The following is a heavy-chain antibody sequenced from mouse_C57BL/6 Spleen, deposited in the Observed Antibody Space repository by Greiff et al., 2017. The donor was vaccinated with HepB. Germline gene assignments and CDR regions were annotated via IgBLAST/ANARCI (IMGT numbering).Heavy chain of an antibody. Sequence: QVQLKQSGAELVRPGTSVKVSCKASGYAFTNYLIEWVKQRPGQGLEWIGVINPGSGGTNYNEKFKGKATLTADKSSSTAYMQLSSLTSEDSAVYFCARYGSTYDAMDYWGQGTSVTVSS. D-gene: IGHD1-1*01. CDR3: ARYGSTYDAMDY. J-gene: IGHJ4*01. CDR1: GYAFTNYL. V-gene: IGHV1-54*01. CDR2: INPGSGGT.